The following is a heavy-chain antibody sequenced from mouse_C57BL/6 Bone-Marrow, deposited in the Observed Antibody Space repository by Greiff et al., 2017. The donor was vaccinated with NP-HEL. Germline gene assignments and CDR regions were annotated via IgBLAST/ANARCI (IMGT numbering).Heavy chain of an antibody. J-gene: IGHJ4*01. CDR1: GYTFTSYW. V-gene: IGHV1-74*01. CDR2: IHPSDSDT. Sequence: QVQLQQSGAELVKPGASVKVSCKASGYTFTSYWMHWVKQRPGQGLEWIGMIHPSDSDTNYNQKFKGKATLTVDKSSSTAYMQLSSLTSADSAVYYYAISPSPYSMDYWGQGTSVTVSS. CDR3: AISPSPYSMDY.